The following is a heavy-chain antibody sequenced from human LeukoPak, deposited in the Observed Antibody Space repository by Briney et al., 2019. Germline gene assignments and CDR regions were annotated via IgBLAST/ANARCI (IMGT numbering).Heavy chain of an antibody. D-gene: IGHD6-13*01. V-gene: IGHV3-74*01. J-gene: IGHJ4*02. Sequence: PGGSLRLSCAASGFTFSNYWMHWVRQAPGKGLVWVSRINTDGSSTDYGDSVKGRFTISRDNAKNTLYLQMNSLRAEDTAVYYCARDRAVGNYFDYWGQGTLVTVSS. CDR2: INTDGSST. CDR1: GFTFSNYW. CDR3: ARDRAVGNYFDY.